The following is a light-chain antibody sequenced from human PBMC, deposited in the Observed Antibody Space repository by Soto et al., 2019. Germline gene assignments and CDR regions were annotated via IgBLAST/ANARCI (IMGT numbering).Light chain of an antibody. J-gene: IGKJ1*01. Sequence: IQMTQSPSTLSASIGDTVTITCLASQSINRWLAWYQQTPVEAPKLLIYDASSLESGVPSRFSGTGSGTEFTLIISSLQPDDFATYYCQQYGSYWTFGQGTKVEIK. CDR1: QSINRW. V-gene: IGKV1-5*01. CDR3: QQYGSYWT. CDR2: DAS.